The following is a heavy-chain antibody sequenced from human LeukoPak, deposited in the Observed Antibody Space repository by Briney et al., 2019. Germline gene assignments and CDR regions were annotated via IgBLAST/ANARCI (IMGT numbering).Heavy chain of an antibody. CDR1: GFTFSSYA. Sequence: GGSLRLSCAASGFTFSSYAMRWVRQAPGKGLEWVSAISGSGGSTYYADSVKGRFTISRDNSKNTLYLQMNSLRAEDTAVYYCAKDYYDSSGHGDAFDIWGQGTMVTVSS. CDR2: ISGSGGST. J-gene: IGHJ3*02. V-gene: IGHV3-23*01. D-gene: IGHD3-22*01. CDR3: AKDYYDSSGHGDAFDI.